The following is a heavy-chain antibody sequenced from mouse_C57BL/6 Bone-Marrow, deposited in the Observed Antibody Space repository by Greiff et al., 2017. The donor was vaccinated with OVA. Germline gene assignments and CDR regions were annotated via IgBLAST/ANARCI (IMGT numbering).Heavy chain of an antibody. V-gene: IGHV1-5*01. J-gene: IGHJ4*01. CDR2: IYPGNSDT. D-gene: IGHD2-1*01. CDR3: TRNRYGNYPMDY. CDR1: GYTFTSYW. Sequence: VQLQQSGTVLARPGASVKMSCKTSGYTFTSYWMHWVKQRPGQGLEWIGAIYPGNSDTSYNQKFKGKAKLTAVTSASTAYMELSSLTNEDSAVYYCTRNRYGNYPMDYWGQGTSVTVSS.